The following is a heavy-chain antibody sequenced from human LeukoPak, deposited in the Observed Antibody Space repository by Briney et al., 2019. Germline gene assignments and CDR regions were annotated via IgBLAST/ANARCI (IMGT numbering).Heavy chain of an antibody. V-gene: IGHV3-23*01. Sequence: GGSLTLSCIASGFTFSNYAMSWVRQAPGTGLEWFFAITDSGGDTYYSDSVKGRFIISRDNSKNSLYLHMNSLRAEDTAVYHCAKGSSASRPYYFDYWGQGTLVTVSS. CDR3: AKGSSASRPYYFDY. J-gene: IGHJ4*02. CDR2: ITDSGGDT. CDR1: GFTFSNYA. D-gene: IGHD2-2*01.